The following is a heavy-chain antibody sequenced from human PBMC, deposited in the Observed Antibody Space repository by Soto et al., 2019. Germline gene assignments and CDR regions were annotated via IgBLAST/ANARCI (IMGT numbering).Heavy chain of an antibody. CDR1: GYTFTSYD. V-gene: IGHV1-8*01. Sequence: ASVKVSCKASGYTFTSYDINWVRQATGQGLEWMGWMNPNSGNTGYAQKFQGRVTMTRNTSISTAYMELSSLRSEDTAVYYCASKTYDSGGYYFWSDPWAREPWSPSPQ. CDR3: ASKTYDSGGYYFWSDP. D-gene: IGHD3-22*01. J-gene: IGHJ5*02. CDR2: MNPNSGNT.